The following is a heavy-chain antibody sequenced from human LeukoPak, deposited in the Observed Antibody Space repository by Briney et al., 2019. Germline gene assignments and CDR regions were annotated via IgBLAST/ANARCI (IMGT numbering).Heavy chain of an antibody. V-gene: IGHV4-34*01. D-gene: IGHD2-2*01. Sequence: SETLSLTCAVYGGSFSGYYWSWIRQPPGKGLEWIGEINHSGSTNYNPSLKSRVTISVDTSKNQFSLKLSSVTAADTAVYYCARDRKASRGKSPFDYWGQGTLVTVSS. CDR1: GGSFSGYY. CDR3: ARDRKASRGKSPFDY. CDR2: INHSGST. J-gene: IGHJ4*02.